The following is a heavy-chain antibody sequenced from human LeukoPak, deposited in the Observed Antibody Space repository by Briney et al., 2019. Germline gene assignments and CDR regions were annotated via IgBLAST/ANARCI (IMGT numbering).Heavy chain of an antibody. CDR1: GFTFSSYS. Sequence: PGGSLRLSCAASGFTFSSYSMNWVRQAPGKGLEWGSYISSSSSTIYYADSVKGRFPIYRDNAKNSLDLQMNSLRAEGTAVYYCARDKGCYGSGRPFWRQGTVVSVSS. CDR2: ISSSSSTI. V-gene: IGHV3-48*01. CDR3: ARDKGCYGSGRPF. D-gene: IGHD3-10*01. J-gene: IGHJ4*02.